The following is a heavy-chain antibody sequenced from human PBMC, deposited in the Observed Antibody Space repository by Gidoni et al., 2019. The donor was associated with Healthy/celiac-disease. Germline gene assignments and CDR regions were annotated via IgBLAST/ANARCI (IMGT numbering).Heavy chain of an antibody. V-gene: IGHV3-15*01. D-gene: IGHD3-22*01. Sequence: EVQLVESGGGLVKPGVSLRLSCAASGLTLSNAWMSWVRQAPGTGLGGVGRIKSKTDVVTTDDAAPVKGRFTISRDDSKNTLYLQMNSLKTEDTAVYYCTTYNYYDSSGYPWYFDLWGRGTLVTVSS. CDR1: GLTLSNAW. CDR3: TTYNYYDSSGYPWYFDL. CDR2: IKSKTDVVTT. J-gene: IGHJ2*01.